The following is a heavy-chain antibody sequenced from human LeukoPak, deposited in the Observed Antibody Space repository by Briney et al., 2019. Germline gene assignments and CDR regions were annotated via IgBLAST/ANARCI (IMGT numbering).Heavy chain of an antibody. Sequence: GASVKVSCKAPGGTFSSHGISWVRQAPGQGLEWMGGIIPIFATTKYAQKFQGRVTITADESTSTAYMELSSLRSEDTAVYYCAREFVRENSNFLGYCDYWGQGTLVTVSS. J-gene: IGHJ4*02. D-gene: IGHD6-6*01. V-gene: IGHV1-69*01. CDR2: IIPIFATT. CDR3: AREFVRENSNFLGYCDY. CDR1: GGTFSSHG.